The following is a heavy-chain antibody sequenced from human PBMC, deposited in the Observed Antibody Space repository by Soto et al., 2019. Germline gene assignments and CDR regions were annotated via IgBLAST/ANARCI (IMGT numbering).Heavy chain of an antibody. CDR2: INPSGSST. CDR1: GYTFTRYY. D-gene: IGHD6-13*01. CDR3: ARDGEAAVGSVYLDY. Sequence: ASVKVYCKASGYTFTRYYMHLVRQAPGQGLEWMAIINPSGSSTSYAQRFQGRVTMTRDTSTSTVYMELSSLRPEDTAVYYCARDGEAAVGSVYLDYWGQGTQVTVSS. V-gene: IGHV1-46*01. J-gene: IGHJ4*02.